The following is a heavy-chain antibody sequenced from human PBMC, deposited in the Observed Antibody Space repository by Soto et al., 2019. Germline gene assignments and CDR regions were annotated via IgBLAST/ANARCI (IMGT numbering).Heavy chain of an antibody. CDR2: ISYDGSNK. D-gene: IGHD3-10*01. V-gene: IGHV3-30*18. Sequence: QVQLVESGGGVVQPGRSLRLSCAASGFTFSSYGVHWVRQAPGKGLEWVAVISYDGSNKYYADSVKGRFTISRDNSKNTLYLQMNSLRAEDTAVYYCAKAYGSGNYIYYGMDVWGQGTTVTVSS. J-gene: IGHJ6*02. CDR1: GFTFSSYG. CDR3: AKAYGSGNYIYYGMDV.